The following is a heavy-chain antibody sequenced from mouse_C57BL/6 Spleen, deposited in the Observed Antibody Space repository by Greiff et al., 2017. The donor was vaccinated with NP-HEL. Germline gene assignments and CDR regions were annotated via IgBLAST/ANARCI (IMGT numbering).Heavy chain of an antibody. CDR1: GFTFSDYG. D-gene: IGHD2-4*01. J-gene: IGHJ2*01. CDR3: ARYYDYDYFDY. V-gene: IGHV5-17*01. CDR2: ISSGSSTI. Sequence: EVHLVESGGGLVKPGGSLKLSCAASGFTFSDYGMHWVRQAPEKGLEWVAYISSGSSTIYYADTVKGRFTISRDNAKTTLFLQMTSLRSEDTAMYYCARYYDYDYFDYWGQGTTLTVSS.